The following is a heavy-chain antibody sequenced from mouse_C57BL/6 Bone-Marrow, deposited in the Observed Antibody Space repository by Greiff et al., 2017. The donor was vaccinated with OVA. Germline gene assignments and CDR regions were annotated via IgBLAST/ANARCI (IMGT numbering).Heavy chain of an antibody. CDR2: IYPRSGNT. V-gene: IGHV1-81*01. CDR1: GYTFTSYG. Sequence: VQLQESGAELARPGASVKLSCKASGYTFTSYGISWVKQRTGQGLEWIGEIYPRSGNTYYNEKFKGKATLTADKSSSTAYMELRSLTSEDSTVYFCARWLLPYYFDYWGQGTTLTVSS. D-gene: IGHD2-3*01. J-gene: IGHJ2*01. CDR3: ARWLLPYYFDY.